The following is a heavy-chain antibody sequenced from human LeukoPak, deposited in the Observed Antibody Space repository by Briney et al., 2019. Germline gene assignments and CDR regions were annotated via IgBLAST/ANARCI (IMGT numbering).Heavy chain of an antibody. CDR1: GFTVSSNY. Sequence: GGSLRLSCAASGFTVSSNYMSWVRLAPGKGLEWVSVIYSGGSTYYADSVKGRFTISRDNSKNTLYLQMNSLRAEDTAVYYCARVLAVALDYCGQGTLVTVSS. J-gene: IGHJ4*02. V-gene: IGHV3-53*01. D-gene: IGHD6-19*01. CDR2: IYSGGST. CDR3: ARVLAVALDY.